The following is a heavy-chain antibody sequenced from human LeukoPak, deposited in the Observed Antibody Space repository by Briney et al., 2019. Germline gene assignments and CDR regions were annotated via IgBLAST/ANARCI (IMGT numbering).Heavy chain of an antibody. Sequence: SETLSLTCTVSGGSISRYYWSWIRQPPGKGLEWIGYIYTSGSTNYNPSLKSRVTISVDTSKNQFSLKLSSVTAADTAVYYCARLSSSGYYYVDYWGQGILVTVSS. J-gene: IGHJ4*02. D-gene: IGHD3-22*01. V-gene: IGHV4-4*09. CDR3: ARLSSSGYYYVDY. CDR2: IYTSGST. CDR1: GGSISRYY.